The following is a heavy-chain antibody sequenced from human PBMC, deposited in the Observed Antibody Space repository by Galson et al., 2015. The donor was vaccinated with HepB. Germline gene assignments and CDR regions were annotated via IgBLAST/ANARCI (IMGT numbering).Heavy chain of an antibody. CDR1: GFRFEDYT. Sequence: SLRLSCAASGFRFEDYTMHWVRHTPGKGLEWLSFISWDGKTASYADSVRGRFIISRDNNKNSLYLEMKSLRIDDTALYYCAKDCFDSSGGTYYYYGMDAWGPGTTVTVAS. J-gene: IGHJ6*02. D-gene: IGHD3-22*01. CDR2: ISWDGKTA. CDR3: AKDCFDSSGGTYYYYGMDA. V-gene: IGHV3-43*01.